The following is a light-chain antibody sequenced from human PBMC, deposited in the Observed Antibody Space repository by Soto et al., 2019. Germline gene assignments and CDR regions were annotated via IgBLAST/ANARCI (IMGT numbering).Light chain of an antibody. J-gene: IGLJ1*01. CDR2: EVT. Sequence: QSVLTQPPSASGSPGQSATISCTVTSSDVGTYKYVSWYQQHPGKAPKLMIYEVTKRPSGVPDRFSGSKSGNTASLTVSGLQAEDEADYYCSSYAGSNNFVFGTGTKVTVL. CDR1: SSDVGTYKY. CDR3: SSYAGSNNFV. V-gene: IGLV2-8*01.